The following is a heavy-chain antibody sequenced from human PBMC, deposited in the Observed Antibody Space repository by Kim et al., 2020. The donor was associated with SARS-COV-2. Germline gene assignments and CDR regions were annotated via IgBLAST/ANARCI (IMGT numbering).Heavy chain of an antibody. CDR1: GYTFTGYY. CDR2: INPNSGGT. Sequence: PSVKVSCKASGYTFTGYYMHWVRQAPGQGLEWMGWINPNSGGTNYAQKFQGRVTMTRDTSISTAYMELSRLRSDDTAVYYCAIRYCSGGSCYSGMDVWGQGTTVTVSS. V-gene: IGHV1-2*02. D-gene: IGHD2-15*01. CDR3: AIRYCSGGSCYSGMDV. J-gene: IGHJ6*02.